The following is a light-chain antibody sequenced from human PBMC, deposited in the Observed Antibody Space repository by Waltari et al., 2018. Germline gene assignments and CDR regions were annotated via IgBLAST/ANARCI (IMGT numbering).Light chain of an antibody. Sequence: EIVLTQSPGTLSLSPGDRATLSCRASQSVTSGYLAWYQQKPGQPPRLVIHGVSSRATGIPDRFSGSGSGTDFTLTISRLEPEDFAVYFCQQYDNSPPWTFGQGTKVEIK. J-gene: IGKJ1*01. CDR2: GVS. CDR1: QSVTSGY. V-gene: IGKV3-20*01. CDR3: QQYDNSPPWT.